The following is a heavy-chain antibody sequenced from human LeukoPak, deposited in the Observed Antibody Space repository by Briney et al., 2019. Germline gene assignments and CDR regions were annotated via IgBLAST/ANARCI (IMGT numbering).Heavy chain of an antibody. J-gene: IGHJ4*02. D-gene: IGHD4-11*01. CDR1: GIIFSSHW. V-gene: IGHV3-7*01. CDR2: INQDGSDK. Sequence: GGSLRLSCAASGIIFSSHWMTWVRQAPGKGLEWVANINQDGSDKNYVDSVTGRFTISRDNTKNSLYLQMNSLRAEDTAVYYCTRDYSPPGNYDAFDYWGQGTLVTVSS. CDR3: TRDYSPPGNYDAFDY.